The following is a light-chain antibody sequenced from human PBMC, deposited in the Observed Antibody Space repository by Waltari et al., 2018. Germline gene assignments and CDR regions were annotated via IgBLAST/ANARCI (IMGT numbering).Light chain of an antibody. CDR2: EDT. CDR1: SSDVGSPNL. V-gene: IGLV2-23*01. Sequence: QSALTQPTAVSGSPGQTITISCTGTSSDVGSPNLVSWYQASPGKAPKLLIYEDTKRPSGSSDRFSGSKSGNTASLTISGLQAEDEADYYCCSYAGRRTLVFGGGTKVTVL. J-gene: IGLJ3*02. CDR3: CSYAGRRTLV.